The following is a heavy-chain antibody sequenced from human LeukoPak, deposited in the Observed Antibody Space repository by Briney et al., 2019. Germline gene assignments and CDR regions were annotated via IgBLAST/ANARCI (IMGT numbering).Heavy chain of an antibody. J-gene: IGHJ4*02. CDR3: ARVDGSGYKPMDY. D-gene: IGHD3-22*01. CDR2: IWFDGSNK. Sequence: PGGSLRLSCVASGFTFSSYGMHWVRQAPGKGLEWVAIIWFDGSNKDYADSVKGRFTISRDNSKKTLYLQMNSLRVEDTAVYYCARVDGSGYKPMDYWGEGTLVTVPS. CDR1: GFTFSSYG. V-gene: IGHV3-33*01.